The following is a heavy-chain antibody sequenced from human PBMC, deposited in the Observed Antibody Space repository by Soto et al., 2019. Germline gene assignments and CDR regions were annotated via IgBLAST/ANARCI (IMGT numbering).Heavy chain of an antibody. J-gene: IGHJ4*02. CDR2: ISNTGST. CDR1: GGSSSSFF. V-gene: IGHV4-59*12. CDR3: ARLVPARSKGDF. Sequence: SETLSLTCTVSGGSSSSFFWSWIRLPPGKGLEWIAYISNTGSTNYNPSLKSRVTLSVDTSKNQFSLALSSVTAADTAVYYCARLVPARSKGDFWGQGTLVTVSS.